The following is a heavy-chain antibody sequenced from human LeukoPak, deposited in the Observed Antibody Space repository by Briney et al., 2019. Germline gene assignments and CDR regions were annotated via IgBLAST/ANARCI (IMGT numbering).Heavy chain of an antibody. Sequence: SETLSLTCAVYGGSFSGYYLSWIRQSPGKGLEGIGEISHSGSTNYNPSPKTPVTISVDAAKHQFSLKLSSVTAADTAVYYCARAGVGIQLWCLRDWGQGTLVTVSS. J-gene: IGHJ4*02. CDR1: GGSFSGYY. CDR3: ARAGVGIQLWCLRD. CDR2: ISHSGST. D-gene: IGHD5-18*01. V-gene: IGHV4-34*01.